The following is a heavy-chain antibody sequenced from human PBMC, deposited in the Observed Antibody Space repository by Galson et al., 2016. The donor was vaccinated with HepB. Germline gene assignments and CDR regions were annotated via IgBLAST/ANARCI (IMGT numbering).Heavy chain of an antibody. J-gene: IGHJ4*02. D-gene: IGHD3-10*01. V-gene: IGHV3-53*01. CDR1: GFSFSTYA. Sequence: SLRLSCAGSGFSFSTYAMSWVRQAPGKGLEWLSVIYSGNNAYSADSVKGRFTISRDNFRNTLHLQINSLRAEDTAVYYCARAGSRVGFYLRFGFFDSWGQGTLVTVSS. CDR3: ARAGSRVGFYLRFGFFDS. CDR2: IYSGNNA.